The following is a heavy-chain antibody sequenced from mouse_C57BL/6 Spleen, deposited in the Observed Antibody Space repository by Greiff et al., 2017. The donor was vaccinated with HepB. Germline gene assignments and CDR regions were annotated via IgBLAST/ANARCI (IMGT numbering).Heavy chain of an antibody. CDR3: ERRYYGSSPWFAY. V-gene: IGHV1-61*01. CDR2: IYPSDSET. J-gene: IGHJ3*01. D-gene: IGHD1-1*01. CDR1: GYTFTSYW. Sequence: QVQLQQPGAELVRPGSSVKLSCKASGYTFTSYWMDWVKQRPGQGLEWIGNIYPSDSETHYNQKFKDKATLTVDKSSSTAYMQLSSLTSEDSAVYYCERRYYGSSPWFAYWGQGTLVTVSA.